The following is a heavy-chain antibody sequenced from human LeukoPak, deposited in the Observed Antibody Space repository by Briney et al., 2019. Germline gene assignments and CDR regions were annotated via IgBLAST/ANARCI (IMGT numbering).Heavy chain of an antibody. J-gene: IGHJ6*03. CDR3: ARGYSYGFYYYYMDV. Sequence: GGSLRLSCAASGFTFSSYSMNWIRQAPGKGLEWVSYISSSGSTIYYADSVKGRFTISRDNANNSLYLQMNSLRAEDTAVYYCARGYSYGFYYYYMDVWGKGTTVTVSS. CDR2: ISSSGSTI. D-gene: IGHD5-18*01. V-gene: IGHV3-48*04. CDR1: GFTFSSYS.